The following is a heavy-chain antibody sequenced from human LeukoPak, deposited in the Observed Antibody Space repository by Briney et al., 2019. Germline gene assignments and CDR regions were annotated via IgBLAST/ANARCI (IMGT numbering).Heavy chain of an antibody. V-gene: IGHV1-24*01. CDR3: ATVWPRLNSAFDAQFDY. Sequence: ASVNVSCKVSGYPLSDLPIHWVRQAPGKGPEWIGGSDPEDGEPVYVQKLQGRVTMTEDTSTDTAYMELSSLRSADTAVYYCATVWPRLNSAFDAQFDYWGQGTLVTVSS. D-gene: IGHD2/OR15-2a*01. CDR2: SDPEDGEP. J-gene: IGHJ4*02. CDR1: GYPLSDLP.